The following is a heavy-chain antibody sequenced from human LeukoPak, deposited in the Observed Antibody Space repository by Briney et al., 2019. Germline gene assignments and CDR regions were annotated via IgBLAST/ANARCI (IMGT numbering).Heavy chain of an antibody. D-gene: IGHD2-15*01. J-gene: IGHJ4*02. CDR3: ARVVASTSIDS. Sequence: SETLSLTCIVSGYSIISDYFWGWVRQPPGKGPEWIGSIFHSGDVYYNPSLKSRVTLSVDPSKHRFSLKLTSVTAADTAIYYCARVVASTSIDSWGQGTLVTVSS. CDR2: IFHSGDV. CDR1: GYSIISDYF. V-gene: IGHV4-38-2*02.